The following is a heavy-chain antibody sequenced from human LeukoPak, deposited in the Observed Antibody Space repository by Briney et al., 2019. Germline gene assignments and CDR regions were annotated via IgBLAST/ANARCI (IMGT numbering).Heavy chain of an antibody. CDR1: GGTFSSYA. V-gene: IGHV1-69*04. J-gene: IGHJ4*02. CDR2: IIPILGIA. D-gene: IGHD3-22*01. Sequence: SVEVSCKASGGTFSSYAISWVRQAPGQGLEWMGRIIPILGIANYAQKFQGRVTITADKSTSTAYMELSSLRSEDTAVYYCARTTSSMIVVVNYFDYWGQGTLVTVSS. CDR3: ARTTSSMIVVVNYFDY.